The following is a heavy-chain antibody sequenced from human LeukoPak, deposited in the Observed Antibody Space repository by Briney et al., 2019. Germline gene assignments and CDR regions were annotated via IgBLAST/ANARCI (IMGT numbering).Heavy chain of an antibody. D-gene: IGHD6-13*01. CDR1: GFTFSSYV. CDR3: ARDRMYSSSWYYYYYYMDV. J-gene: IGHJ6*03. V-gene: IGHV3-30*01. Sequence: GGSLRLSCAASGFTFSSYVMPWVRQAPGKGLEWVAVILYDGSNKYYADSVKGRFTISRDNSKNTLYLQMNSLRAEDTAVYYCARDRMYSSSWYYYYYYMDVWGKGTTVTVSS. CDR2: ILYDGSNK.